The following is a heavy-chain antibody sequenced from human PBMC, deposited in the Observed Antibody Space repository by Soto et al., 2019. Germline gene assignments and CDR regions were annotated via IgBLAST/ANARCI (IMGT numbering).Heavy chain of an antibody. D-gene: IGHD3-3*01. V-gene: IGHV3-21*01. CDR2: ISSSSSYI. CDR1: GFTFSSYS. Sequence: GGSLRLSCAASGFTFSSYSMNWVRQAPGKGLEWVSSISSSSSYIYYADSVKGRFTISRDNAKNSLYLQMNSLRAEDTAVYYWARDPTGPYFWSGDYYYGMDVWGQGTTVTVSS. CDR3: ARDPTGPYFWSGDYYYGMDV. J-gene: IGHJ6*02.